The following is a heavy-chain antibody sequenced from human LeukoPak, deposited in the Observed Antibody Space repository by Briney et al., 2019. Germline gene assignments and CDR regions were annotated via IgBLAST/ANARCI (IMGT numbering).Heavy chain of an antibody. Sequence: GGSLRLSCAASGFTFSSYGMHWVRQAPGKGLEWVAVISYDGSNKYYADSVKGRFTISRGNSKNTLYLQMNSLRAEDTAVYYCAKDRVRWLQHSLDYWGQGSLVTVSS. J-gene: IGHJ4*02. CDR3: AKDRVRWLQHSLDY. D-gene: IGHD5-24*01. V-gene: IGHV3-30*18. CDR1: GFTFSSYG. CDR2: ISYDGSNK.